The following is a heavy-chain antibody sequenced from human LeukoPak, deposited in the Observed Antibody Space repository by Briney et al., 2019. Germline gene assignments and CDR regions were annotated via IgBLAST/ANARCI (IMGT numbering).Heavy chain of an antibody. V-gene: IGHV3-48*01. CDR2: ISSSSTI. J-gene: IGHJ4*02. CDR1: GFTFSSYS. CDR3: ARDGGSGSYYQIYFDY. Sequence: GGSLRLSCAASGFTFSSYSMNWVRQAPGKGLEWVSYISSSSTIYYADSVKGRFTISRDNAKNSLYLQMNSLRAEDTAVYYCARDGGSGSYYQIYFDYWGQGTLVTVSS. D-gene: IGHD1-26*01.